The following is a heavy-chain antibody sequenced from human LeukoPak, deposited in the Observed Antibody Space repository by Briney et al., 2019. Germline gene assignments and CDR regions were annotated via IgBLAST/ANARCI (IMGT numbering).Heavy chain of an antibody. Sequence: GGSLRLSCAASGFTFSDYYMSWIRQAPGKGLEWVSYISSSGSTIYYADSVKGRFTISRGNAKNSLYLQMNSLRAEDTAVYYCATSGIWGGPRAFDYWGQGTLVTVSS. J-gene: IGHJ4*02. CDR2: ISSSGSTI. CDR1: GFTFSDYY. D-gene: IGHD3-16*01. CDR3: ATSGIWGGPRAFDY. V-gene: IGHV3-11*04.